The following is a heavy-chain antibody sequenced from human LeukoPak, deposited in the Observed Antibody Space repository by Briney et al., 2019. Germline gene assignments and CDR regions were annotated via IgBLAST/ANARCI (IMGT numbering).Heavy chain of an antibody. D-gene: IGHD3-10*01. CDR3: ARKYLYGSGKPHFDY. V-gene: IGHV1-8*01. J-gene: IGHJ4*02. CDR1: GYTFTSYE. Sequence: ASVKVSCKASGYTFTSYEINWVRQATGQGLEWMGWMNPNSGNTGCAQKFQGRVTMTRNTSISTAYMELSSLRSDDTAVYYCARKYLYGSGKPHFDYWGQGTLVTVSS. CDR2: MNPNSGNT.